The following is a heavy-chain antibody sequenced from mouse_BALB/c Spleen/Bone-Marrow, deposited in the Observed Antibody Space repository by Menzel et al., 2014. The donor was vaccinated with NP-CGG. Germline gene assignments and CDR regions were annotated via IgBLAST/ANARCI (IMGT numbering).Heavy chain of an antibody. CDR3: ARSIEYRPLTY. CDR2: INPSSGYA. D-gene: IGHD2-14*01. V-gene: IGHV1-4*01. CDR1: GYTFTSYT. Sequence: QVQLQQSGAELARPGASVKMSCKASGYTFTSYTMHWVKQRPGQGLEWIGYINPSSGYANYNQKFKDKATLTVDKSSSTAYMQLKSLTSEDSAVYYCARSIEYRPLTYWGQGTLVTVSA. J-gene: IGHJ3*01.